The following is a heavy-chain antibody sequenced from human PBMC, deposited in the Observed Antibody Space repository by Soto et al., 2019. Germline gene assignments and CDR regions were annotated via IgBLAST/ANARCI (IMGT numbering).Heavy chain of an antibody. CDR1: GGSISNYY. CDR3: ARGGYRTLAWFDP. D-gene: IGHD5-18*01. V-gene: IGHV4-59*01. Sequence: QVQVQESGPGLVKPSETLSLTCTVSGGSISNYYWSWIRQSPGKGLEWIANIYHSGTTNYNLSLKGRVSISIDSSKNQVSLRLKSLTAAYTAVYYCARGGYRTLAWFDPWGQGTLVTVSS. CDR2: IYHSGTT. J-gene: IGHJ5*02.